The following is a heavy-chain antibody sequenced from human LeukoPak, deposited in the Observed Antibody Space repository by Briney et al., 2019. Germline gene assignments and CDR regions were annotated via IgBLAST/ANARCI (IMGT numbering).Heavy chain of an antibody. CDR1: GGTFSSYA. CDR2: IIPIFGTA. D-gene: IGHD6-13*01. V-gene: IGHV1-69*05. J-gene: IGHJ4*02. CDR3: ASSDSSSWYVTFDY. Sequence: SVKVSCKASGGTFSSYAISWVRQAPGQGLEWMGRIIPIFGTANYAQKSQGRVTITTDESTSTAYMELSSLRSEDTAVYYCASSDSSSWYVTFDYWGQGTLVTVSS.